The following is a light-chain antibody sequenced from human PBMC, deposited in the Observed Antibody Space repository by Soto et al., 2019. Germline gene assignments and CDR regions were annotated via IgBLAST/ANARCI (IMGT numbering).Light chain of an antibody. CDR1: QSVLYTSMNKNY. Sequence: DIVMTQSPDSLAVSLGERATINCKSSQSVLYTSMNKNYLAWYQQKPGQPPKLLIYWASTRESGVPDRFSGSGSGTDFTLTISSLQADDVAVYYCQQYYSTPFTFGPGTKVDI. CDR3: QQYYSTPFT. CDR2: WAS. V-gene: IGKV4-1*01. J-gene: IGKJ3*01.